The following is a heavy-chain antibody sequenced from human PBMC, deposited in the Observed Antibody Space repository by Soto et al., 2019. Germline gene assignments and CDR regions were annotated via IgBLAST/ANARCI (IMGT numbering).Heavy chain of an antibody. V-gene: IGHV3-23*01. J-gene: IGHJ6*02. CDR1: GFTFSSYA. CDR2: ISGSGGST. CDR3: AIIAGSSPLDGMDV. D-gene: IGHD6-6*01. Sequence: GGSLRLSCAASGFTFSSYAMSWVCQAPGKGLEWVSAISGSGGSTYYADSVKGRFTISRDNSKNTLYLQMNSLRAEDTAVYYCAIIAGSSPLDGMDVWGQGTTVTVSS.